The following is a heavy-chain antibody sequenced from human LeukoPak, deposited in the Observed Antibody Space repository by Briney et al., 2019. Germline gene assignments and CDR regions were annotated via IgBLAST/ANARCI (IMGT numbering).Heavy chain of an antibody. D-gene: IGHD2-2*01. V-gene: IGHV3-74*01. CDR1: GFTFSNYW. CDR2: INSDGSST. Sequence: GGSLRLSCAASGFTFSNYWMHWVRQAPGKGLVWVSRINSDGSSTSYADSVKGRFTISRDNAKNTLYLQMNSLRAEDTAVYYCARVMNVVVPAARPYYYMDVWGKGTTVTVSS. CDR3: ARVMNVVVPAARPYYYMDV. J-gene: IGHJ6*03.